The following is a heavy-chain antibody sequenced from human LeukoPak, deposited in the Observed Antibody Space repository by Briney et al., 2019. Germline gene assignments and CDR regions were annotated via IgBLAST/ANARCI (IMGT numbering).Heavy chain of an antibody. CDR3: IADWPGGIYPFDS. D-gene: IGHD1-26*01. CDR2: IKNGGTS. CDR1: GFVFSSAW. J-gene: IGHJ4*02. Sequence: PGGSLRLSCAASGFVFSSAWMTWVRQAPGKGLEWVGRIKNGGTSDYAEPVKGRFTISRDDSKDTLYLQMYSLKSDDTAVYYCIADWPGGIYPFDSWGQGTLVTVSS. V-gene: IGHV3-15*01.